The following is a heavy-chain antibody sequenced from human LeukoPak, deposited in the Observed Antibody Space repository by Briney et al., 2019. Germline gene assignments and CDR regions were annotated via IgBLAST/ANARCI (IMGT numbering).Heavy chain of an antibody. CDR1: GFTFSSYA. CDR3: ARMNDYYFDY. V-gene: IGHV3-64*01. Sequence: GGSLRLSCAASGFTFSSYAMYWVRRTPGRGLEYVSVISGNGVSTHYATSVKGRFTISRDNSKNTLYLQMGSLRAEDMAVYYCARMNDYYFDYWGQGTLVTVSS. D-gene: IGHD2-21*02. CDR2: ISGNGVST. J-gene: IGHJ4*02.